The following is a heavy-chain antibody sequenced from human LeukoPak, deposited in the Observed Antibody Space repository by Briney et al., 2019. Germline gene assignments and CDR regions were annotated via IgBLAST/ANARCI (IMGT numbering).Heavy chain of an antibody. V-gene: IGHV3-30-3*01. CDR2: ISYDGSNK. J-gene: IGHJ4*02. CDR1: GFTFSSYA. Sequence: GGSLRLSCAASGFTFSSYAMHWVRQAPGKGLEWVAVISYDGSNKYYADSVKGRFTISRDNSKNTLYLQMNSLRAEDTAVYYCARDEDTYYYGSGSPPADYWGQGTLVTVSS. CDR3: ARDEDTYYYGSGSPPADY. D-gene: IGHD3-10*01.